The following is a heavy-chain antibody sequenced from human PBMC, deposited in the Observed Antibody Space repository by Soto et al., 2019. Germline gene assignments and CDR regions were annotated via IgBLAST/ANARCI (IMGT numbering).Heavy chain of an antibody. CDR2: ISWNSGNI. CDR1: GFIFEDYA. CDR3: AKGAVTSIFGYFDF. V-gene: IGHV3-9*01. D-gene: IGHD3-3*01. Sequence: DVHLVESGGGLVQPGRSLRLSCAASGFIFEDYAMHWVRQVPGKGLEWVSSISWNSGNIVYADSVKGRFTVSRDSANNSLYLQMNSLRTEDTALYYCAKGAVTSIFGYFDFCGQGTLVTASS. J-gene: IGHJ4*02.